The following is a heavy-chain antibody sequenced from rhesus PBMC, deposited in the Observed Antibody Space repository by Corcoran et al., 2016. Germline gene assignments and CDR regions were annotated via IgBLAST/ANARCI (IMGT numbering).Heavy chain of an antibody. Sequence: QVQLQESGPGLVKPSETLSLTGAVSGYSISNNYWSWIRQPPGKGLEWIGFIYGSSGNTHYNPSLKSRVTISTDTSKNQFSLKLSSVTAADTAVYYCARTYFYDSGYYYYFDYWGQGVLVTVSS. D-gene: IGHD3-28*01. V-gene: IGHV4-147*01. CDR3: ARTYFYDSGYYYYFDY. CDR2: IYGSSGNT. CDR1: GYSISNNY. J-gene: IGHJ4*01.